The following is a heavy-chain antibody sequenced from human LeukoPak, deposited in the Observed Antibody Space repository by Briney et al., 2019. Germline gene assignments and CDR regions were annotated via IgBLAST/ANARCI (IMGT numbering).Heavy chain of an antibody. CDR2: IYSGGST. V-gene: IGHV3-66*01. CDR1: GFTVRSNY. CDR3: ARASGVGATDYYYGMDV. J-gene: IGHJ6*02. D-gene: IGHD1-26*01. Sequence: GGSLRLSCAASGFTVRSNYMSWVRQAPGKGLEWVAVIYSGGSTYYADSVKGRFTISRDNSKNTLYLQMNSLRAEDTAVYYCARASGVGATDYYYGMDVWGQGTTVTVSS.